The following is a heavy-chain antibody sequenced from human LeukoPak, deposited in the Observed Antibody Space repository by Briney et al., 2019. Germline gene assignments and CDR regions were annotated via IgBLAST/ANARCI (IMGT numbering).Heavy chain of an antibody. D-gene: IGHD6-19*01. Sequence: GASVKVSCRASGYTFTDYHLYWVRQAPGQGLEWMGWINTNNGATHYAQKFQSRVTMTRDTSISTAYMELSRLRSDDTAVYYCASSLCGWYCFDYWGQGTLVTVSS. J-gene: IGHJ4*02. CDR2: INTNNGAT. V-gene: IGHV1-2*02. CDR3: ASSLCGWYCFDY. CDR1: GYTFTDYH.